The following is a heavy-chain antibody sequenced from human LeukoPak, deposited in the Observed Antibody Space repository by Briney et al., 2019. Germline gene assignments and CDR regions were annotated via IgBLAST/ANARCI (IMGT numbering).Heavy chain of an antibody. D-gene: IGHD3-22*01. Sequence: PGGALRLSCAASGFTFSSYWMHWVRQAPGKGLVWVSRLNSDGSSTSYADSVKGRFTISRDNAKNTLYLQMNSLRAEETAVYYCARDLGFYESSGYYYANWFDPWGQGTLVTVSS. J-gene: IGHJ5*02. CDR3: ARDLGFYESSGYYYANWFDP. CDR1: GFTFSSYW. V-gene: IGHV3-74*01. CDR2: LNSDGSST.